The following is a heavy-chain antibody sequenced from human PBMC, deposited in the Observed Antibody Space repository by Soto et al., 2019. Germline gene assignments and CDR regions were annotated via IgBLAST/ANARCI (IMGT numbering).Heavy chain of an antibody. CDR1: GRSIRTSSYY. CDR3: ARRLYYDSSGFEGGGMDV. J-gene: IGHJ6*02. D-gene: IGHD3-22*01. V-gene: IGHV4-39*01. Sequence: SETLSLTCTVAGRSIRTSSYYWGWIHQPPGKGLEWIGSIYYSGSTYYNPSLKSRVTISVDTSKNQFSLKLSSVTAADTAVYYCARRLYYDSSGFEGGGMDVWGQGTTVS. CDR2: IYYSGST.